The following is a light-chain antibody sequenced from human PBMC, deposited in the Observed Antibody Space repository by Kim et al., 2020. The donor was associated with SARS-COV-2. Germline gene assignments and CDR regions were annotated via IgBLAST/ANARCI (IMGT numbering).Light chain of an antibody. CDR1: QSLLHSNGNNY. CDR2: LGS. Sequence: DIVMTQSPLSLPVTPGEPASISCRSSQSLLHSNGNNYLEWYLQKPGQSPQLLIYLGSNRASGVPDRFSGSGSGTDFTLKISRVEAEDVGVYYCMQALQTPLTFGGGTKLEI. V-gene: IGKV2-28*01. CDR3: MQALQTPLT. J-gene: IGKJ4*01.